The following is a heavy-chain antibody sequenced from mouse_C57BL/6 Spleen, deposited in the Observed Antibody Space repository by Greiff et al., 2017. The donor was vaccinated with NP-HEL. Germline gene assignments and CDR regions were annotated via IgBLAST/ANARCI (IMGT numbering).Heavy chain of an antibody. V-gene: IGHV3-6*01. D-gene: IGHD2-4*01. CDR1: GYSITSGYY. CDR3: AREYDYNYYAMDY. CDR2: ISYDGSN. Sequence: ESGPGLVKPSQSLSLTCSVTGYSITSGYYWNWIRQFPGNKLEWMGYISYDGSNNYNPSLKNRISITRDTSKNQFFLKLNSVTTEDTATYYCAREYDYNYYAMDYWGQGTSVTVSS. J-gene: IGHJ4*01.